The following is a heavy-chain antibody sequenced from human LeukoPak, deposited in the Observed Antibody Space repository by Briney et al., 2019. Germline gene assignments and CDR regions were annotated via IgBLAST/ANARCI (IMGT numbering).Heavy chain of an antibody. J-gene: IGHJ4*02. V-gene: IGHV1-69*05. CDR1: GGTFSNNA. CDR3: AREIVVVPTASYYFDH. D-gene: IGHD2-2*01. CDR2: IILMFGAP. Sequence: SVKVSCKASGGTFSNNAISWVRQAPGQGLEWMGGIILMFGAPSYAQKFQGRVTITTDESTNTAYMELSSLRLEDTAIYYCAREIVVVPTASYYFDHWGQGTLLTVSS.